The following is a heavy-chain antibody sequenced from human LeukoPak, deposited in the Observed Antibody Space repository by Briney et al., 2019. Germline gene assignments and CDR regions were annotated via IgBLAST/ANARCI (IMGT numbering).Heavy chain of an antibody. D-gene: IGHD3-16*01. J-gene: IGHJ4*02. CDR3: ARTKGSMITLGGLIFDY. CDR2: IHYSGST. Sequence: SETLSLTCIVSGGSISGYYWSWIRLPPGKGLEYIGYIHYSGSTNYNPSLRGRVTISLDTSKRQFSLKLRSVTAADTAVYYCARTKGSMITLGGLIFDYWGQGTQVTVSS. V-gene: IGHV4-59*08. CDR1: GGSISGYY.